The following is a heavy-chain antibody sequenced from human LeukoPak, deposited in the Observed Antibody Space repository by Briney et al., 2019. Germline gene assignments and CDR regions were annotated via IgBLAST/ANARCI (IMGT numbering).Heavy chain of an antibody. J-gene: IGHJ5*02. Sequence: GSSVKVSCKASGGTFSSYAISWVRQAPGQGLEWMGGIIPIFGTANYAQKFQGRVTITADESTSTAYMELSSLRSEDTAVYYCARGGPIVVVPAAAAANWFDPWGQGTLVTVSS. CDR2: IIPIFGTA. CDR1: GGTFSSYA. CDR3: ARGGPIVVVPAAAAANWFDP. D-gene: IGHD2-2*01. V-gene: IGHV1-69*01.